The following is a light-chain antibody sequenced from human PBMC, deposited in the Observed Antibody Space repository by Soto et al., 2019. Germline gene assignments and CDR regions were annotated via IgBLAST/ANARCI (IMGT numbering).Light chain of an antibody. V-gene: IGKV1-5*01. J-gene: IGKJ1*01. CDR1: QSISSW. CDR3: QQYNSYATWT. Sequence: DIQMTQSPSTLSASVGDRVTITCRASQSISSWLAWYQQKPGKAPKLLIYGASSLESGVPSRFSGSGSGTEFSLTISSPQPDDFATNYCQQYNSYATWTFGQGTKVELK. CDR2: GAS.